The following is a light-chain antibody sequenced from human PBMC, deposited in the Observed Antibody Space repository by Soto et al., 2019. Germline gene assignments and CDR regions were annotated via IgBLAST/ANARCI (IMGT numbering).Light chain of an antibody. J-gene: IGLJ3*02. CDR3: SSYTSSSTLV. V-gene: IGLV2-14*01. CDR1: SSDVGGYNY. Sequence: QCALTQPASVSGSPGQSITISCPGTSSDVGGYNYVSWYQQHPGKAPKVMIYDVSNRPSGVSNRFSGSKSGNTASLTISGLQAEDEADYYCSSYTSSSTLVFGGGTQLTVL. CDR2: DVS.